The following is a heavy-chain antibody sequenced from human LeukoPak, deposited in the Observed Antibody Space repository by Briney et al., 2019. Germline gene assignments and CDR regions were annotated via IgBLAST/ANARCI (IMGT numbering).Heavy chain of an antibody. D-gene: IGHD6-19*01. CDR1: GFTFSTYA. CDR3: AKGYSSGWYHFGN. J-gene: IGHJ4*02. V-gene: IGHV3-23*01. CDR2: ISGSGGST. Sequence: QPGGSLRLSCAASGFTFSTYAMSWVRQAPGKGLEWVSAISGSGGSTNYADSVKGQFTISRDNSKNTLYLEMNSLSAEDTAVYYCAKGYSSGWYHFGNWGQGTLVTVSS.